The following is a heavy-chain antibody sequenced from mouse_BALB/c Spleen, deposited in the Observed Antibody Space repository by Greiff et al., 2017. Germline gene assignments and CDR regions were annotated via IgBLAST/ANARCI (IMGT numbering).Heavy chain of an antibody. Sequence: QVHVKQSGAELVRPGASVTLSCKASGYTFTDYEMHWVKQTPVHGLEWIGAIDPETGGTAYNQKFKGKATLTADKSSSTAYMELRSLTSEDSAVYYCTRATDYYAMDYWGQGTSVTVSS. CDR2: IDPETGGT. J-gene: IGHJ4*01. CDR1: GYTFTDYE. D-gene: IGHD1-2*01. V-gene: IGHV1-15*01. CDR3: TRATDYYAMDY.